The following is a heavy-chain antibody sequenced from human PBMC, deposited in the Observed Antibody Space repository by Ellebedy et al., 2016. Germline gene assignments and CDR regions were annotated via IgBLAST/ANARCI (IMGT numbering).Heavy chain of an antibody. Sequence: GESLKISXAASGFIFRSYVMNWLCQAPGKGLEWVANIKQEGREKNYVDSVKGRFTISRDDAKSSLYLQLSSLRAEDTAVYYCARLVGWGRFDSWGQGTLVTVSS. J-gene: IGHJ5*01. CDR3: ARLVGWGRFDS. CDR2: IKQEGREK. CDR1: GFIFRSYV. V-gene: IGHV3-7*01. D-gene: IGHD3-10*01.